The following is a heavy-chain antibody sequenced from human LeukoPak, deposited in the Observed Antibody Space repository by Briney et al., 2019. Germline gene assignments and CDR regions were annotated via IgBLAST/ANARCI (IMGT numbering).Heavy chain of an antibody. J-gene: IGHJ3*02. CDR2: INQDGSAK. Sequence: GGSLRLSCAASGFTFSSYWMSWLRQAPGKGLEWVADINQDGSAKYYVDSVKGRFTISRDSAKNSLYLHMNNLRADDSAVSFCATDYHSSGVSHTSDIWGRGTMVTVSS. V-gene: IGHV3-7*04. CDR3: ATDYHSSGVSHTSDI. CDR1: GFTFSSYW. D-gene: IGHD3-10*01.